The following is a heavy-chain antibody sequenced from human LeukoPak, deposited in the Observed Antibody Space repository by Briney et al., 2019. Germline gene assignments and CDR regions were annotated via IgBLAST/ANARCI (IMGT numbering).Heavy chain of an antibody. CDR2: INDDGNSA. D-gene: IGHD4-17*01. CDR3: ARDLQATVTTNGWGFDL. CDR1: GSTFSRYW. V-gene: IGHV3-74*01. J-gene: IGHJ2*01. Sequence: GGSLRLSCAASGSTFSRYWMHWVRQAPGKGLVWVSRINDDGNSASYADSVKGRFTISRDNAKNTLYLQMNSLRAEDTAVYYCARDLQATVTTNGWGFDLWGRGTLVTVSP.